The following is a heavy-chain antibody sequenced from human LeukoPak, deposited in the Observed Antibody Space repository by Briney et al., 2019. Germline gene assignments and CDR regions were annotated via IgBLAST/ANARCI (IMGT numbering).Heavy chain of an antibody. D-gene: IGHD3-22*01. Sequence: SETLSLTCSVSGYSISSAYYWGWIRQPPGKGLEWIGTMYHSGSTNYNPSLKSRVTISVDTSKNQFSLKLSSVTAADTAVYYCAREGYYDSSGYDAFDIWGQGTMVTVSS. J-gene: IGHJ3*02. CDR2: MYHSGST. CDR1: GYSISSAYY. CDR3: AREGYYDSSGYDAFDI. V-gene: IGHV4-38-2*02.